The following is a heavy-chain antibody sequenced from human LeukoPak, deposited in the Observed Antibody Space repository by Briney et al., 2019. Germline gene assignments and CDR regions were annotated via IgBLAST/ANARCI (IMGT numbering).Heavy chain of an antibody. D-gene: IGHD3-16*01. V-gene: IGHV4-59*01. J-gene: IGHJ5*02. CDR2: IYYSGST. CDR1: GGSISSYY. CDR3: ARAPIPYDRSRTDYRFDP. Sequence: SETLSLTCSVSGGSISSYYWSWVRQPPGKGLEWIGYIYYSGSTNYNPSLKSRVTISLDTSKSQFSLKLTSVTAADTAVYYCARAPIPYDRSRTDYRFDPWGQGTLVTVAS.